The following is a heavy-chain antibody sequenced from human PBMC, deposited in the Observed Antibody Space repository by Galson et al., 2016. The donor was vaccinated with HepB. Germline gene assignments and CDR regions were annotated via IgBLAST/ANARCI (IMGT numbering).Heavy chain of an antibody. CDR1: GDSISSYY. CDR2: IYYSGST. J-gene: IGHJ6*02. V-gene: IGHV4-59*01. D-gene: IGHD3-10*01. Sequence: SETLSLTCTVSGDSISSYYWSWIRQPPGKGLEWIGYIYYSGSTNYNPSLKSRVTISVDTSKNQFSLKPSFVTAADTAGYYCARDYYGSGSSGYYYSHGLDVWGQGTTVTVSS. CDR3: ARDYYGSGSSGYYYSHGLDV.